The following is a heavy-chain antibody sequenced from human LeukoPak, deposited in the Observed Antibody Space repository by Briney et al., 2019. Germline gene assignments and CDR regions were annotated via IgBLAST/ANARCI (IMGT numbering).Heavy chain of an antibody. CDR3: ARGGLGYYYYYVDV. CDR1: GGSVSSSSYY. V-gene: IGHV4-39*07. Sequence: SETLSLTCTASGGSVSSSSYYWGRIRQPPGKGLEWIGSVYHSGTTYYNPSLKNRVTLSVNTSKNQLSLKMYSVTAADTAVYYCARGGLGYYYYYVDVWGKGTTVTVSS. CDR2: VYHSGTT. J-gene: IGHJ6*03. D-gene: IGHD1-26*01.